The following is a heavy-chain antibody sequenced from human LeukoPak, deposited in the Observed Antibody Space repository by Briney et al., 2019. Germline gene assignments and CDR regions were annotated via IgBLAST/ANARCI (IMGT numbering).Heavy chain of an antibody. CDR2: IYHSGST. J-gene: IGHJ4*02. V-gene: IGHV4-38-2*02. Sequence: SETLSLTCTVSGYSISSGYYWGWIRQPPGKGLEWIGSIYHSGSTYYNPSLKSRVTTSVDTSKNQFSLKLSSVTAADTAVYYCAKLQPGYYFDYWGQGTLVTVSS. CDR1: GYSISSGYY. D-gene: IGHD2-2*01. CDR3: AKLQPGYYFDY.